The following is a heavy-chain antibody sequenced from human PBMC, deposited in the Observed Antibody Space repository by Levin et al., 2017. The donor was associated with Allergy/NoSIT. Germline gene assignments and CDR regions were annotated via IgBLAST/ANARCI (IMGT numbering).Heavy chain of an antibody. D-gene: IGHD2-2*01. CDR3: TRDVSSRYFDR. CDR1: GFIFRNYG. J-gene: IGHJ2*01. V-gene: IGHV3-33*01. CDR2: IWYDASNT. Sequence: GGSLRLSCAASGFIFRNYGMHWVRQAPGKGLEWVAVIWYDASNTYYVDSVKGRFTISRDNSKNTLYLQMNSLRAEDTAVYYCTRDVSSRYFDRWGRGTLVTVSS.